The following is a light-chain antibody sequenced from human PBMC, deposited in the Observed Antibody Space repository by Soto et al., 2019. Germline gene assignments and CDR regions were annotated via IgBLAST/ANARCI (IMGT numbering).Light chain of an antibody. CDR3: QRLNSYPIT. J-gene: IGKJ5*01. CDR2: AAS. CDR1: QSISTY. V-gene: IGKV1-39*01. Sequence: DIQMTQSPSSLSASVGDRVTITCRASQSISTYLHWYQQKPGKAPNLLIYAASTLQSGVPSRFSGSGSGTDFTLTISSLQPEDFATYYCQRLNSYPITFGQGTRLEIK.